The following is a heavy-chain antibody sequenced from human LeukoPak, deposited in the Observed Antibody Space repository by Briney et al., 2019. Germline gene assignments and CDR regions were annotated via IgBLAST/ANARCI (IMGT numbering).Heavy chain of an antibody. Sequence: ASVKVSCKASGYTFTGYYMHWVRQAPGQGLEWMGWINPNSGGTSYAQKFQGRVTMTRDTSITTAYMEPSRLRSDDTAMYYCAKTDNKYDSRLLFNWGQGTQIFVSS. J-gene: IGHJ1*01. CDR1: GYTFTGYY. D-gene: IGHD3-22*01. CDR3: AKTDNKYDSRLLFN. CDR2: INPNSGGT. V-gene: IGHV1-2*02.